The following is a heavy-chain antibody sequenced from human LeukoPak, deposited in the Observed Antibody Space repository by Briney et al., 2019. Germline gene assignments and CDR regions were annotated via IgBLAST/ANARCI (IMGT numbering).Heavy chain of an antibody. CDR2: INHSGST. D-gene: IGHD1-26*01. CDR1: GGSSSAFY. Sequence: SETLSLTCADNGGSSSAFYWSWIRQPPGKGLEWIGEINHSGSTYYNPSLKGRVTISVDTSKNQFSLRLSSVTAADTAAYYCARMEAWVGVTTGPRGFDYWGQGTLVTVSS. J-gene: IGHJ4*02. CDR3: ARMEAWVGVTTGPRGFDY. V-gene: IGHV4-34*01.